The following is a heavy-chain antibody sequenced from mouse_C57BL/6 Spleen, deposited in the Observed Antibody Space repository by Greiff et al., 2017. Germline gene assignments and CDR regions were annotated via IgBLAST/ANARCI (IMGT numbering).Heavy chain of an antibody. J-gene: IGHJ2*01. CDR1: GYSITSGYY. CDR3: ARAREYGGGVYFDY. CDR2: ISYDGSN. D-gene: IGHD1-2*01. Sequence: VQLKESGPGLVKPSQSLSLTCSVTGYSITSGYYWNWIRQFPGNQLEWMGYISYDGSNNYNPSLKNPISITRDTSKNQFFLKLNSVTTEDTATYDCARAREYGGGVYFDYWGQGTTLTVSS. V-gene: IGHV3-6*01.